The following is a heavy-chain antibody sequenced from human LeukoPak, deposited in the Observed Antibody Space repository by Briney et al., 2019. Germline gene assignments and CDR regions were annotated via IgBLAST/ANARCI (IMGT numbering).Heavy chain of an antibody. V-gene: IGHV3-53*01. CDR3: ATSPLLTLYSGIPRMGY. CDR2: IYSDNT. CDR1: GFTVSSNS. Sequence: GSLRLSCTVSGFTVSSNSMSWVRQAPGKGLEWVSFIYSDNTHYSDSVKGRFTISRDNSKNTLYLQMNSLRAEDTAVYYCATSPLLTLYSGIPRMGYWGQGTLVTVSS. J-gene: IGHJ4*02. D-gene: IGHD1-26*01.